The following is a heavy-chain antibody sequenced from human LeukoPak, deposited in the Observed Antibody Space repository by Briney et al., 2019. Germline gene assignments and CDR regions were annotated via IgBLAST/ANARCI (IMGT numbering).Heavy chain of an antibody. J-gene: IGHJ4*02. CDR2: IYPGDSDT. CDR1: GYKFTSYW. V-gene: IGHV5-51*01. D-gene: IGHD2-2*01. CDR3: ARSYSSSWSYYDY. Sequence: GGSLRLSCKGSGYKFTSYWIGWVRQMPGKGLEWMGIIYPGDSDTRDGPSFQGQVTISADKSITTAHLQWSSLEASDTAMYYCARSYSSSWSYYDYWGQGTLVTVSS.